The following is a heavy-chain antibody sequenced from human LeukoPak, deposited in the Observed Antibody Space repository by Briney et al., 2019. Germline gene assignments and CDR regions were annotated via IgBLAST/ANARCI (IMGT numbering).Heavy chain of an antibody. CDR1: GYTFTSYD. J-gene: IGHJ4*02. CDR3: VRTPPKGDIDY. Sequence: ASVKVSCKASGYTFTSYDINWVRQATGQGLEWPGWMSASSGNTGYAQKFQGRVSMTRATSISTAYLELSSLTFEDTAVYYCVRTPPKGDIDYWGQGTLVTVSS. V-gene: IGHV1-8*01. CDR2: MSASSGNT. D-gene: IGHD2-21*02.